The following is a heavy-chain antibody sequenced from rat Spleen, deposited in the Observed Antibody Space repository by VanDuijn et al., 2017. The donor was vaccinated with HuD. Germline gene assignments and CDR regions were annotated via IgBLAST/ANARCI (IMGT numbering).Heavy chain of an antibody. Sequence: EVQLAESGGGLVQPGRSLKLSCAASGFTYSNYVMVWVRQAPTKGLEWVASISTGGGNTYYRDSVKGRFTISRDNAKSTLYLQMDSMRSEDTATYYCARQGIIRGRSRFFDYWGQGVMVTVSS. D-gene: IGHD4-3*01. CDR1: GFTYSNYV. CDR3: ARQGIIRGRSRFFDY. J-gene: IGHJ2*01. CDR2: ISTGGGNT. V-gene: IGHV5S23*01.